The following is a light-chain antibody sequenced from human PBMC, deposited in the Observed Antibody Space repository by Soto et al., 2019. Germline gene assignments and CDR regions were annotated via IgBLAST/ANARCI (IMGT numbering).Light chain of an antibody. CDR1: SSNIGSNT. J-gene: IGLJ2*01. CDR3: AGWDDSLNGPVV. CDR2: SNN. V-gene: IGLV1-44*01. Sequence: QSVLTQPPSASGTPGQRVTISCSGSSSNIGSNTVNWYQQLPGTAPKLLIYSNNQRPSGVPDRFSGSKSGTSASLAISGLQSEDEADYYCAGWDDSLNGPVVFGGGTKLTVL.